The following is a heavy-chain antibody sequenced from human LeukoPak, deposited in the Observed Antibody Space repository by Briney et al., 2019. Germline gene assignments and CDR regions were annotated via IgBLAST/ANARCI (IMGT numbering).Heavy chain of an antibody. CDR1: GFSLSTSGVG. Sequence: SGPTLVNPTQTLTLTCTFSGFSLSTSGVGVGWIRQPPGKALEWLALIYWNDDKRYSPSLKSRLTITKDTSKNQVVLTMTNMDPVDTATYYCAHIIAGQEGGAFDIWGQGTMVTVSS. J-gene: IGHJ3*02. CDR2: IYWNDDK. D-gene: IGHD6-13*01. CDR3: AHIIAGQEGGAFDI. V-gene: IGHV2-5*01.